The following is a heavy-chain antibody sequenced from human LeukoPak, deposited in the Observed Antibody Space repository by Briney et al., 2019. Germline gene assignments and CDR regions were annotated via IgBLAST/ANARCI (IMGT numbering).Heavy chain of an antibody. CDR1: GDSVSSGNYY. D-gene: IGHD3-22*01. CDR2: MSPSGTT. J-gene: IGHJ4*02. CDR3: ARGQDDRSGTFDY. V-gene: IGHV4-61*01. Sequence: PSETLSLTCTVSGDSVSSGNYYLSWIRQPPGKGLDWITYMSPSGTTKYNPSPKSRVTTSVDTSRTQFSLRLSSVTAADTAVHYCARGQDDRSGTFDYWGQGILVTVSS.